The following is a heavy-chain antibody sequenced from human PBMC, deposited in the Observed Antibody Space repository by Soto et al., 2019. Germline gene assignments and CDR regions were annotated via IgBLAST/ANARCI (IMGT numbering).Heavy chain of an antibody. CDR1: GGSISSSNW. CDR2: IYHSGST. CDR3: ASVRGGYYDAMDV. Sequence: QVQLQESGPGLVKPSGTLSLTCAVSGGSISSSNWWSWVRQPPGKGLEWIGEIYHSGSTNYNPSLKSRGTISVDKSKNQFSLKRSSVTAADTAVYYCASVRGGYYDAMDVWGQGTTVTVSS. D-gene: IGHD3-10*02. J-gene: IGHJ6*02. V-gene: IGHV4-4*02.